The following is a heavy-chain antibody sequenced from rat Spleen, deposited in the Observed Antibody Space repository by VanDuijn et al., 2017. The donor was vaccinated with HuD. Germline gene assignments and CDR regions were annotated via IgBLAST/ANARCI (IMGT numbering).Heavy chain of an antibody. CDR1: GFTFSHYY. D-gene: IGHD1-6*01. V-gene: IGHV5-25*01. Sequence: EVQLVESGGGLVQPGRSMKLSCAASGFTFSHYYMAWVRQAPPKVLEWVASISTGGGNSYYRDSVKGRFTISRDNGKNTIYLQMDSLRSEDTATYYCARHALMYTTDPFTYWGQGTLVSVSS. CDR3: ARHALMYTTDPFTY. J-gene: IGHJ3*01. CDR2: ISTGGGNS.